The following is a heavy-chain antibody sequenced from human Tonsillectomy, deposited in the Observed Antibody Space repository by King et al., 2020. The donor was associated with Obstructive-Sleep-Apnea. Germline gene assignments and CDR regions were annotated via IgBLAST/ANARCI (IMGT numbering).Heavy chain of an antibody. Sequence: VQLVESGAEVKTPGASVMVSCMASGYTFTSYDINWVRQATGQGLEWIGWMNTNSGNTAYAQKFQGRVTLTRNTSIRTVYMELSSLSSDDTAVYYWARGRGSGGFYGIVDSWGHGALITVSS. D-gene: IGHD1-26*01. V-gene: IGHV1-8*01. CDR2: MNTNSGNT. J-gene: IGHJ4*01. CDR1: GYTFTSYD. CDR3: ARGRGSGGFYGIVDS.